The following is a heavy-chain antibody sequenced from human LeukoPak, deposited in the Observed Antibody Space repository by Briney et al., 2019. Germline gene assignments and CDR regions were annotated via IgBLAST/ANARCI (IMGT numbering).Heavy chain of an antibody. CDR3: ARDRGTWNDDGFDY. Sequence: SETLSLTCTVSGGSISSYYWSWIRQPAGMGLEWIGRIYISGSTNYNPSLRSRVTMSVDTSKNQFSLKLSSVTAADTAVYYCARDRGTWNDDGFDYWGQGTLVTVSS. V-gene: IGHV4-4*07. J-gene: IGHJ4*02. CDR1: GGSISSYY. CDR2: IYISGST. D-gene: IGHD1-1*01.